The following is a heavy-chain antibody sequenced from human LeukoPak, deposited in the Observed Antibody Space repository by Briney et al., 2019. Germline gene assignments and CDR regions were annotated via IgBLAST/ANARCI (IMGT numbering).Heavy chain of an antibody. CDR3: ARGGVRCSGGTCYYFDY. J-gene: IGHJ4*02. CDR2: MNPNSGNT. Sequence: ASLKVSCKASGYTFTSYDINWARQATGQGLEWMGCMNPNSGNTGYAQKIQGTVTMTRDTSTSTAYMELSSLRSDDTAVYYCARGGVRCSGGTCYYFDYWGQGAPVTVSS. CDR1: GYTFTSYD. D-gene: IGHD2-15*01. V-gene: IGHV1-8*01.